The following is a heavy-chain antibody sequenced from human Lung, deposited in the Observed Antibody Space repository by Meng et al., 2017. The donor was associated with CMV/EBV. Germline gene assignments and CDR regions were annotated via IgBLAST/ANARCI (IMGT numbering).Heavy chain of an antibody. CDR3: AKDFGVAYYYYYAMDV. V-gene: IGHV3-23*01. D-gene: IGHD3-10*01. J-gene: IGHJ6*02. CDR1: FTFSSYA. Sequence: FTFSSYAMNWVRQAPGKGLEWVSGLTGTGGSAYYADSVKGRFTISRDNSKNTLHLQMNSLRAEDTAVYYCAKDFGVAYYYYYAMDVWGQGTTVTVSS. CDR2: LTGTGGSA.